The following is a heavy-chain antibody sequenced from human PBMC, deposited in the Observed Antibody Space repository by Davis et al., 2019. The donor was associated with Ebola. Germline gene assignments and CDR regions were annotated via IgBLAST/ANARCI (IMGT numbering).Heavy chain of an antibody. Sequence: WVRQPPGKGLEWIGSIYYSGSTNYNPSLKSRVTISVDTSKNQFSLKLSSVTAADTAVYYCARGDWLYYYGMDVWGQGTTVTVSS. CDR3: ARGDWLYYYGMDV. J-gene: IGHJ6*02. CDR2: IYYSGST. V-gene: IGHV4-39*07. D-gene: IGHD2-21*01.